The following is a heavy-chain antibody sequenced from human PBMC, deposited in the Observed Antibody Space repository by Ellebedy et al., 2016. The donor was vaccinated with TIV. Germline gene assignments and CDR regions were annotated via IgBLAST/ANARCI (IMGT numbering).Heavy chain of an antibody. V-gene: IGHV3-66*02. Sequence: GESLKISCAVSGFTFSDYYMSWVRQAPGKGLEWVSVIYSGGSTYYADSVKGRFTISRDNSKNTLYLQMNSLRAEDTAVYYCAREDIVVVVAALYYGMDVWGQGTTVTVSS. CDR3: AREDIVVVVAALYYGMDV. D-gene: IGHD2-15*01. J-gene: IGHJ6*02. CDR1: GFTFSDYY. CDR2: IYSGGST.